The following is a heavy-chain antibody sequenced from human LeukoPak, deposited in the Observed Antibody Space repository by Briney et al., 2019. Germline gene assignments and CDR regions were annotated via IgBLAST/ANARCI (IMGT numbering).Heavy chain of an antibody. D-gene: IGHD5-24*01. Sequence: SETLSLTCTVSGGSISSYYWGWIRQPPGKGLEWIGYIYYSGSTNYNPSLKSRVTISVDTSKNQFSLKLSSVTAADTAVYYCARGERWLQLGYMDVWGKGTTVTVSS. CDR3: ARGERWLQLGYMDV. V-gene: IGHV4-59*01. J-gene: IGHJ6*03. CDR1: GGSISSYY. CDR2: IYYSGST.